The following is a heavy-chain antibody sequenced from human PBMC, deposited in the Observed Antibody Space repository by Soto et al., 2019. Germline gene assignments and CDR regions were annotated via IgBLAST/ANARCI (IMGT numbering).Heavy chain of an antibody. V-gene: IGHV3-53*01. CDR1: GFSVSSNY. D-gene: IGHD1-26*01. CDR3: ARHRHPRGTVGATSPLDP. J-gene: IGHJ5*02. CDR2: HYSGGST. Sequence: GGSLRLSCAISGFSVSSNYLSWVRQAPGKGLEWVSVHYSGGSTYYADSVQGRFTISRDKSNNTLYLQMRRVRAEDTAVYFCARHRHPRGTVGATSPLDPWGQGTQVTVSP.